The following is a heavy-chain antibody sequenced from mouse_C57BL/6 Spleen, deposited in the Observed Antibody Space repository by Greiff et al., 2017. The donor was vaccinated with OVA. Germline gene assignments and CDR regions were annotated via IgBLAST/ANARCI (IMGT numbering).Heavy chain of an antibody. CDR3: TREGPYDYDDGWFAY. V-gene: IGHV1-15*01. J-gene: IGHJ3*01. CDR1: GYTFTDYE. D-gene: IGHD2-4*01. CDR2: IDPETGGT. Sequence: QVQLQQSGAELVRPGASVTLSCKASGYTFTDYEMHWVKQTPVHGLEWIGAIDPETGGTAYNQKFKGKAILTADKSSSTAYMELRSLTSEDSAVYYCTREGPYDYDDGWFAYWGQGTLVTVSA.